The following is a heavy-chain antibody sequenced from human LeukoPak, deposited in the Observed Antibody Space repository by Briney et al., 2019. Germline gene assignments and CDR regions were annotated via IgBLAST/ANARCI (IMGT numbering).Heavy chain of an antibody. CDR3: ARGRIRSIAARIGGFYYYYGMDV. Sequence: SETLSLTCAVYGGSFSGYYWSWIRQPPGKGLEWIGEINHSGSTNYNPSLKSRVTISVDTSKNQFSLKLSSVTAADTAVYYCARGRIRSIAARIGGFYYYYGMDVWGQGTTVTVSS. V-gene: IGHV4-34*01. CDR2: INHSGST. D-gene: IGHD6-6*01. CDR1: GGSFSGYY. J-gene: IGHJ6*02.